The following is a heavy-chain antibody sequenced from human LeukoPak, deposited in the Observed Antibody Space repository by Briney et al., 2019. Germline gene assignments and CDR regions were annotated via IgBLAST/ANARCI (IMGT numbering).Heavy chain of an antibody. J-gene: IGHJ6*03. CDR3: ARVGVSGWHYQYYYMDV. D-gene: IGHD6-19*01. V-gene: IGHV4-59*12. CDR1: GGSISSYY. CDR2: IYYSGST. Sequence: MPSETLSLTCTVSGGSISSYYWSWIRQPPGKGLEWIGYIYYSGSTNYNPSLKSRVTISVDTSKNQFSLRLSSVIAADTAVYYCARVGVSGWHYQYYYMDVWGRGTTVTVSS.